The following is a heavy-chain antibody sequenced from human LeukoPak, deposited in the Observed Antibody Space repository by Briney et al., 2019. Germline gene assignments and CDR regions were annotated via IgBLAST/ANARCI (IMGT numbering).Heavy chain of an antibody. CDR3: AGKINYYDDNRVDP. V-gene: IGHV3-66*02. D-gene: IGHD3-22*01. CDR2: LYSGGNT. J-gene: IGHJ5*02. Sequence: GGSLRLSCAASGFSVSSNYMSWVRQAPGKGLEWVSVLYSGGNTYYADSVKGRFTISRDNSKNTLYLQMNSLRPKDTAVYYCAGKINYYDDNRVDPWGQGTLVTVSS. CDR1: GFSVSSNY.